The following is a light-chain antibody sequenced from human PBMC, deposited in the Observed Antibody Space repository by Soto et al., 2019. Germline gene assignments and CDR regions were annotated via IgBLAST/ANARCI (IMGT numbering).Light chain of an antibody. J-gene: IGLJ2*01. CDR2: DVS. Sequence: QSVLTQPASVSGSPGQSITISCTGTSSDVGGYNYVSWYQQHPGKAPKLMIYDVSNRPSGVSNRFSGSKSGNTASLTTSGLQAEDEADYYCSSYTISSTPIFGGGTKVTVL. CDR1: SSDVGGYNY. CDR3: SSYTISSTPI. V-gene: IGLV2-14*01.